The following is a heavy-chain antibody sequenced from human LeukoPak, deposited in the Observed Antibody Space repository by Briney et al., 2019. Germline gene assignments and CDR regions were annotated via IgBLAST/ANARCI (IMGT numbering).Heavy chain of an antibody. Sequence: SETLPLTCTVSGGSISSSSYYWGWIRQPPGKGLEWIGSIYYSGSTYYNPSLKSRVTISVDTSKNQFSLKLSSVTAADTAVYYCAAGDDILTGMGVWGQGTTVTVSS. V-gene: IGHV4-39*01. J-gene: IGHJ6*02. D-gene: IGHD3-9*01. CDR1: GGSISSSSYY. CDR2: IYYSGST. CDR3: AAGDDILTGMGV.